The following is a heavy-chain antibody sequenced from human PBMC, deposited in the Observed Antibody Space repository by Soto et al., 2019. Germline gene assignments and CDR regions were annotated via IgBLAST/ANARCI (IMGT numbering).Heavy chain of an antibody. CDR1: GYTFTSYA. CDR2: INAGNGNT. V-gene: IGHV1-3*01. CDR3: AVDHPSGSLTFDY. J-gene: IGHJ4*02. Sequence: QVQLVQSGAEVKKPGASVKVSCKASGYTFTSYAMHWVRQAPGQRLEWMGWINAGNGNTKYSQKFQGRVTITRDTSASTAPMELSSIRAEDTAAYYCAVDHPSGSLTFDYWGQGPLVTVSS. D-gene: IGHD1-26*01.